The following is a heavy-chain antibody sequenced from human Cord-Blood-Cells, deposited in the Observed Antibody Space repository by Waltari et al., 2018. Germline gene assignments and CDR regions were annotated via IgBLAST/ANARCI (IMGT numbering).Heavy chain of an antibody. Sequence: QVQLLESGGGVVQPGRSLRLSCAASGFTFSSYAMHWARQAPGKGLEWVAVISYDGSNKYYADSVKGRFTISRDNSKNTLYLQMNSLRAEDTAVYYCARCIAAAGTGYFQHWGQGTLVTVSS. V-gene: IGHV3-30*04. D-gene: IGHD6-13*01. CDR1: GFTFSSYA. J-gene: IGHJ1*01. CDR3: ARCIAAAGTGYFQH. CDR2: ISYDGSNK.